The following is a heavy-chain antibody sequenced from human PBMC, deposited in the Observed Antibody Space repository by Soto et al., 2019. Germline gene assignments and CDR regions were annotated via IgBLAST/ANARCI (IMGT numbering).Heavy chain of an antibody. CDR3: ARETVTVSEYNFYYYGMDV. D-gene: IGHD2-21*02. J-gene: IGHJ6*02. CDR2: IIPIFGNT. Sequence: QVQLVQSGVEVKKPGSSVKVSCKASGGTLNSYAIDWVRQAPGQGLEWMGGIIPIFGNTYYAQRLQGRVKLTADESTRTAYMELSTLTSEDTAVYYCARETVTVSEYNFYYYGMDVWGQGTTVIVSS. CDR1: GGTLNSYA. V-gene: IGHV1-69*12.